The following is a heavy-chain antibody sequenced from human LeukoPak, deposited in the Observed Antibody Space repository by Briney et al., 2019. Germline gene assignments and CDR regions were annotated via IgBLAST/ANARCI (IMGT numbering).Heavy chain of an antibody. Sequence: GASVKVSCKVSGCTLTELSMHWVRQAPGEAREGMGGFYPDDGDTIYVLKFQGNVTITEDTSTDTAYMELSSLRSEETAVYYCATADSGRYSHRRFDYWGQGTLVTVSS. D-gene: IGHD5-18*01. V-gene: IGHV1-24*01. CDR3: ATADSGRYSHRRFDY. J-gene: IGHJ4*02. CDR1: GCTLTELS. CDR2: FYPDDGDT.